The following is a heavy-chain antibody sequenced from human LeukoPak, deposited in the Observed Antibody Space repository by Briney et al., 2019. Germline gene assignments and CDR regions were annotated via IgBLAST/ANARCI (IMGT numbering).Heavy chain of an antibody. CDR2: INHSGST. V-gene: IGHV4-34*01. J-gene: IGHJ6*03. Sequence: PSETLSLTCAVYGGSFSGYYWSWIRQPPGKGLEWIGEINHSGSTNYSPSLKSRVTISVDTSKNQFSLKLSSVTAADTAVYYRARGYYYGSGSAFYYYYMDVWGKRTTVTVSS. CDR1: GGSFSGYY. D-gene: IGHD3-10*01. CDR3: ARGYYYGSGSAFYYYYMDV.